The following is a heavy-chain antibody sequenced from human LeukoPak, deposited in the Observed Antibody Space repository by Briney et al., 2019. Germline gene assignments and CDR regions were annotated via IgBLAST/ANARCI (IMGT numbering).Heavy chain of an antibody. J-gene: IGHJ5*02. Sequence: GGSLRLSCAASGFTFSSYAMSWVREAPGKRLEWVSAISGSGGSTYYADSVKGRFTISRDKAKNTLYLQMNSLSAEDTAVYCCAKGSEEYAPWRQGTLVTVSS. D-gene: IGHD2/OR15-2a*01. V-gene: IGHV3-23*01. CDR3: AKGSEEYAP. CDR1: GFTFSSYA. CDR2: ISGSGGST.